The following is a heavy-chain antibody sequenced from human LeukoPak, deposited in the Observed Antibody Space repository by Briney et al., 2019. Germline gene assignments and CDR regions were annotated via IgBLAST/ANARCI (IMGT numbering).Heavy chain of an antibody. CDR2: IRHDGSNK. CDR3: ARDRAYYYMDV. V-gene: IGHV3-30*02. J-gene: IGHJ6*03. Sequence: TGGSLRLSCVASGFTFSSYAMHWVRQAPGKGLEWVAFIRHDGSNKYYADFVKGRFTISRDNSKNTLYLQMNSLRAGDTAVYYCARDRAYYYMDVWGKGTTVTVSS. CDR1: GFTFSSYA. D-gene: IGHD3-10*01.